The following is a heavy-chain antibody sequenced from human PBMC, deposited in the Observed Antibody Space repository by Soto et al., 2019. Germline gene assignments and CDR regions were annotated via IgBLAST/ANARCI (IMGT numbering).Heavy chain of an antibody. CDR2: ISSSSSYI. CDR1: GFTFSSYS. CDR3: ARANYCSSTSCYPPDV. J-gene: IGHJ6*02. Sequence: ESGGGLVKPGGSLRLSCAASGFTFSSYSMNRVRQAPGKGLEWVSSISSSSSYIYYVDSVKGRFTISRDNAKNSLYLQMNSLRAEDTAVYYCARANYCSSTSCYPPDVWGQGTTVTVSS. D-gene: IGHD2-2*01. V-gene: IGHV3-21*01.